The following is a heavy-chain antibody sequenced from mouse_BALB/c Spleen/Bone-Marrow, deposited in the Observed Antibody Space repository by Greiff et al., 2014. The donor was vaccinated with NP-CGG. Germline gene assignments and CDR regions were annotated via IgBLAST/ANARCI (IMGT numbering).Heavy chain of an antibody. CDR2: INPYNGAT. J-gene: IGHJ3*01. Sequence: VQLQQSGPELVKPGVSVKISCKASGYSITGYYMHWVKQSHVKSLEWIGRINPYNGATTYSQGFKDKASLTVDESSNTAYMDLHSLTSEDSSFYYCARGAYWGQGTLVTVSA. CDR1: GYSITGYY. V-gene: IGHV1-31*01. CDR3: ARGAY.